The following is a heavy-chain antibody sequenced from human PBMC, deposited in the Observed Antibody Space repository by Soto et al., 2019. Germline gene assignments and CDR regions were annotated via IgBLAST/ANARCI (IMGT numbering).Heavy chain of an antibody. J-gene: IGHJ5*02. CDR1: CFTLSNSG. CDR3: ARVPLVSVPFDP. CDR2: ISAYNGNT. D-gene: IGHD6-6*01. V-gene: IGHV1-18*01. Sequence: GASVKVSSKASCFTLSNSGINWVGPAPGQGLEWMGWISAYNGNTNYAQKLQGRVTMTTDTSTSTAYMELRSLRSDDTAVYYCARVPLVSVPFDPWGQGTLVTVSS.